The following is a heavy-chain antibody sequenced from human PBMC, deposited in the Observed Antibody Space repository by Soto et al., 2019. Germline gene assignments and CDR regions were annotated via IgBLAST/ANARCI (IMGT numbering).Heavy chain of an antibody. D-gene: IGHD6-19*01. J-gene: IGHJ6*02. V-gene: IGHV4-61*01. CDR3: ARGIEGWYQGRYYYGMDV. CDR2: IYYSGST. Sequence: QVQLQESGPGLVKPSETLSLTCTVSGGSVSSGSYYWSWIRQPPGKGLEWIGYIYYSGSTNYNPSLKGRVTSSVAPSKPQFSLKLSSVTAADTAVYYCARGIEGWYQGRYYYGMDVWGQGTTVTVSS. CDR1: GGSVSSGSYY.